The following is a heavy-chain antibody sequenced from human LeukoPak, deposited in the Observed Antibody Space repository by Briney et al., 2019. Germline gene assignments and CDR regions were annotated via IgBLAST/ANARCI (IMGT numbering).Heavy chain of an antibody. J-gene: IGHJ3*01. CDR2: VHSDGSIT. Sequence: GGSLRLSRAASGFIFGNYWINWVRQAPGKGLMWVSRVHSDGSITNYADSVKGRFSISRDSAKNTLYLQMSSLRSEDTAVYYCAREQEDCTGTTCYRAFDVWGQGTMVTVS. D-gene: IGHD2-2*01. CDR1: GFIFGNYW. CDR3: AREQEDCTGTTCYRAFDV. V-gene: IGHV3-74*01.